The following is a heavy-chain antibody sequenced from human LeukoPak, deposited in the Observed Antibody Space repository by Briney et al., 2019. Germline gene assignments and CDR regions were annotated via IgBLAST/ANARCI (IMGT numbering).Heavy chain of an antibody. CDR3: ARGRSTSWQFHIDY. Sequence: PSETLSLTCTVSGGSIRSYYWSWIRQPPGKGLEGMGYIYYSGSTNYNPSLKTRVTISVDTSKNQFSLKLSPVPAADTAVYYCARGRSTSWQFHIDYWGQGTLVTVSS. V-gene: IGHV4-59*12. CDR1: GGSIRSYY. CDR2: IYYSGST. J-gene: IGHJ4*02. D-gene: IGHD2-2*01.